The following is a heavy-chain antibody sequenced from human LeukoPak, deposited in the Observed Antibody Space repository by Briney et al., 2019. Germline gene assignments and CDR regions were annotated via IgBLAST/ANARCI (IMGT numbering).Heavy chain of an antibody. CDR3: ARGGTHRTFDY. J-gene: IGHJ4*02. Sequence: SETLSLTCTVSGGSIGSSNYYWAWIRQPPGKGLEWIGTIYYSGNTNYNPSLKSRVTISVDTSKNQISLKLNSVTAADTAIYYCARGGTHRTFDYWGQGTLVTVSS. D-gene: IGHD1-14*01. CDR1: GGSIGSSNYY. V-gene: IGHV4-39*07. CDR2: IYYSGNT.